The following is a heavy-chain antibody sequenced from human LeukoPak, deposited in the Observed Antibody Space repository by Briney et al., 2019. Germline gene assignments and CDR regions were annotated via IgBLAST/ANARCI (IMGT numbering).Heavy chain of an antibody. J-gene: IGHJ3*02. CDR1: GYTFTSYD. CDR3: ARAPTNDAFDI. V-gene: IGHV1-8*03. Sequence: ASVKVSCKASGYTFTSYDINWVRQATGQGLEWMGWMNPNSGNTGYAQKFQGRVTITRNTSISTAYMELRSLRSDDTAVYYCARAPTNDAFDIWGQGTMVTVSS. CDR2: MNPNSGNT.